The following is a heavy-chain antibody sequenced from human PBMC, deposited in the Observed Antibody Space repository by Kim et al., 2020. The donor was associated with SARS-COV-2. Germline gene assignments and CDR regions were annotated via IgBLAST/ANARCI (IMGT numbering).Heavy chain of an antibody. Sequence: PSSRGTSYAQKFQGRVTMTRDPSITTVYMELSRLTSDDTGVYYCAKDLDNWGQGTLVTVSS. CDR3: AKDLDN. V-gene: IGHV1-2*02. CDR2: PSSRGT. J-gene: IGHJ4*02.